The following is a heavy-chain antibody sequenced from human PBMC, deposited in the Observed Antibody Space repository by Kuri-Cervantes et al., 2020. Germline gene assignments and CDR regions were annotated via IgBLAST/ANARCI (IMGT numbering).Heavy chain of an antibody. CDR3: ARTTPDYDSRGYYFHY. J-gene: IGHJ1*01. V-gene: IGHV5-51*01. Sequence: KVSCKGSGYSFTSYWIGWVRQMPGKGLEWMGIIYPGDSDTRYSPSFQGQVTISADKSISTAYLQWSSLKASDTAMYYCARTTPDYDSRGYYFHYWGQGTLVTVSS. D-gene: IGHD3-22*01. CDR1: GYSFTSYW. CDR2: IYPGDSDT.